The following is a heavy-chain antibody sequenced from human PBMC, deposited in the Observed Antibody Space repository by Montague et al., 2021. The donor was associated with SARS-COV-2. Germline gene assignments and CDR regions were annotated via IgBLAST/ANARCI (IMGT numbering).Heavy chain of an antibody. J-gene: IGHJ6*03. Sequence: PALVKPTQTLTLTCTFSGFSLSTSGMCVSWIRQPPGKALEWLARIDWDDDKYYSTSLKTRLTISKGTSKNQVVLTMTNMDPVDTATYYCARVSSSWSQDYYYYMDVWGKGTTVTVSS. CDR1: GFSLSTSGMC. CDR2: IDWDDDK. V-gene: IGHV2-70*11. CDR3: ARVSSSWSQDYYYYMDV. D-gene: IGHD6-13*01.